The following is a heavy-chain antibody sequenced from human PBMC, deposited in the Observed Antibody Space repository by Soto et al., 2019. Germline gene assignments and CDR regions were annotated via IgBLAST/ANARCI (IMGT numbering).Heavy chain of an antibody. V-gene: IGHV4-34*01. CDR2: LYDSGSI. J-gene: IGHJ1*01. CDR1: DGSFSVYY. Sequence: SETLSITCAFYDGSFSVYYCGWIRQPPGKGLEWIGELYDSGSINYNASLKSRVSISVDTSKNQFSLKLSSVTAADTAVYYCARGIGGVQHWGQGTMVTVSS. CDR3: ARGIGGVQH.